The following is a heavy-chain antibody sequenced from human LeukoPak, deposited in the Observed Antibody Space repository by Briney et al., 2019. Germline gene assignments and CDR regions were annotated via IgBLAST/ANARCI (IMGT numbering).Heavy chain of an antibody. J-gene: IGHJ4*02. D-gene: IGHD6-19*01. V-gene: IGHV3-20*04. CDR1: GFNYDEYG. CDR3: ARGYSSGNYYFDQ. CDR2: INWNGETT. Sequence: GWSLRLSCAASGFNYDEYGMTWVRQAPGKGLEWVSAINWNGETTVYADSVKGRFTSSRDNAKKSMYLQMNNLRVEDTALYYCARGYSSGNYYFDQWGQGTLVTVSS.